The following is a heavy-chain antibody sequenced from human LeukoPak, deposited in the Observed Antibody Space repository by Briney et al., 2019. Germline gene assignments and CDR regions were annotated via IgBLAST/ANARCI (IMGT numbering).Heavy chain of an antibody. D-gene: IGHD2-15*01. CDR3: ARELDTLPDY. CDR2: ISHDGSNK. J-gene: IGHJ4*02. V-gene: IGHV3-30-3*01. Sequence: GRSLRLSCAASGFTFSSYAMHWVRQAPGKGLEWVAVISHDGSNKYYADSVKGRFTISRDNSKNTLYLQMNSLRAEDTAVYYCARELDTLPDYWGQGTLVTVSS. CDR1: GFTFSSYA.